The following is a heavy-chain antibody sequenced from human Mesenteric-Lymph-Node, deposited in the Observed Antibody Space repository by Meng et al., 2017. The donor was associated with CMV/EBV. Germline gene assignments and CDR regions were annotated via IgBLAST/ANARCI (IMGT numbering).Heavy chain of an antibody. Sequence: GESLKISCAASGFTFSTYAMNWVRQAPGKGLEWVSGINDGGGSTFYADSAKGRFTISRDNSKNTLYLLMNSLRAEDTAVYYCAKDMFGSGTSWFDPWGQGTLVTVSS. J-gene: IGHJ5*02. CDR3: AKDMFGSGTSWFDP. CDR2: INDGGGST. D-gene: IGHD3-10*01. CDR1: GFTFSTYA. V-gene: IGHV3-23*01.